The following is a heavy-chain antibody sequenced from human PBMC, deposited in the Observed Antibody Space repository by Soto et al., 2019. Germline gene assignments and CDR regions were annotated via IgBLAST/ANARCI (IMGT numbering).Heavy chain of an antibody. Sequence: QVQLVQSGAEVKMPGSSVKVSCTASGGTFGTYIISWVRQGPGQGLEWMGGIIPIFGTTHYAQRFQGRVTITADESTGTAYMDLSSLKPDDTAVYYCTMRSMGDVDLWGRGTLVAVSS. CDR3: TMRSMGDVDL. D-gene: IGHD1-26*01. CDR2: IIPIFGTT. V-gene: IGHV1-69*01. CDR1: GGTFGTYI. J-gene: IGHJ5*02.